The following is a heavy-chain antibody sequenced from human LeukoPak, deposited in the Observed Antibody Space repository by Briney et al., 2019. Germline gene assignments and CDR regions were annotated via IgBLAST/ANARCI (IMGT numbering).Heavy chain of an antibody. D-gene: IGHD4-17*01. CDR2: IGGSGTYA. CDR1: EFTFASYA. J-gene: IGHJ3*01. V-gene: IGHV3-23*01. Sequence: GGSLRLSCVASEFTFASYAVTWVRLTPGKGLEWVSSIGGSGTYANYADSVRGRFTVSRDNSKNTLYLQMNSLRAEDTAIYYCGRDPNGDYVGAFEFWGQGTLVSVSS. CDR3: GRDPNGDYVGAFEF.